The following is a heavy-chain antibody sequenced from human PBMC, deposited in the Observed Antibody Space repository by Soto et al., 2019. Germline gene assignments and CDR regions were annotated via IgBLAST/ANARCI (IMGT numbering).Heavy chain of an antibody. J-gene: IGHJ4*02. CDR3: AKIVGFSFYDILTGYVDY. CDR2: ISGSGGRT. Sequence: GGSLRLSCAASGFTFSSYAMSWVRQAPGKGLEWVSAISGSGGRTYYADSVKGWFTISRDNSKNTLYLQMNSLRAEDTAVYYCAKIVGFSFYDILTGYVDYWGQGTLVTVSS. CDR1: GFTFSSYA. V-gene: IGHV3-23*01. D-gene: IGHD3-9*01.